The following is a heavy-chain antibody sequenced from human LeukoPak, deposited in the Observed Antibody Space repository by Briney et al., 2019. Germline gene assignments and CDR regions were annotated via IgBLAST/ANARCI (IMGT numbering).Heavy chain of an antibody. CDR3: AESDSGYFFDY. V-gene: IGHV4-59*08. Sequence: SETLSLTCTVSGGSISSYYWSWIRQPPGKGLEWIGYIYYSGSTNYNPSLKSRVTISVDTSKNQFSLKLSSVTAADTAVYYCAESDSGYFFDYWGQGTLVTVSS. D-gene: IGHD5-12*01. J-gene: IGHJ4*02. CDR1: GGSISSYY. CDR2: IYYSGST.